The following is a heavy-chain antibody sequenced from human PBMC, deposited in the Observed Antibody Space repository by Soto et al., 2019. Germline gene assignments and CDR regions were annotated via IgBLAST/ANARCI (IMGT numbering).Heavy chain of an antibody. Sequence: SGPTLVNPTQTLTLTCTFSGFSLSTSGMCVSWIRQPPGKALEWLARIDWDDDKYYSTSLKTRPTISKDTSKNQVVLTMTNMDPVDTATYYCARTPHWDYYGMDVWGQGTTVTVSS. CDR1: GFSLSTSGMC. CDR2: IDWDDDK. V-gene: IGHV2-70*11. CDR3: ARTPHWDYYGMDV. D-gene: IGHD7-27*01. J-gene: IGHJ6*02.